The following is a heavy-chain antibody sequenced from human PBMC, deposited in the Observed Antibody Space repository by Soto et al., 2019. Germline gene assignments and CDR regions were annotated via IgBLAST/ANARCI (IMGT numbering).Heavy chain of an antibody. CDR2: SGNT. Sequence: SQTPSLTCTVAGDCSSSWYSSWIRQPPGKGLEWIGHSGNTNYNPSFKSRVTISVDTSKNQLSLKLDSVTAAVTAVYYCASGNGCYYYWGQGTQVTVSS. CDR3: ASGNGCYYY. V-gene: IGHV4-59*01. D-gene: IGHD2-15*01. J-gene: IGHJ4*02. CDR1: GDCSSSWY.